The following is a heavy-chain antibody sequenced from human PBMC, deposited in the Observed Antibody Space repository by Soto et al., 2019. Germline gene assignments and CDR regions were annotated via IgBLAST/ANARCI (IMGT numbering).Heavy chain of an antibody. CDR2: ISSDGSST. D-gene: IGHD2-2*02. CDR3: ARVPHCSSSSCYSYFDN. J-gene: IGHJ4*02. CDR1: GFPLSSYW. V-gene: IGHV3-74*01. Sequence: GGSLSLSCAASGFPLSSYWMHWARQAPGKGLVWVSRISSDGSSTNYADSVKGRFTISRDNAKNTLHLQMDSLRVEDTAVYYCARVPHCSSSSCYSYFDNWGQGTLVTVSS.